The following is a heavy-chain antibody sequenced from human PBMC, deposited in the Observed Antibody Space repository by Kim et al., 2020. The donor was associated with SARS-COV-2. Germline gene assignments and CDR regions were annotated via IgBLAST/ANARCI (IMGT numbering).Heavy chain of an antibody. CDR3: ARSIGFGEQKGVTFDY. CDR2: INPSGGST. V-gene: IGHV1-46*01. D-gene: IGHD3-10*01. Sequence: ASVKVSCKASGYTFTSYYMHWVRQAPGQGLEWMGIINPSGGSTSYAQKFQDRVTMTRDTSTSTVYMELSSLRSEDTAVYYCARSIGFGEQKGVTFDYWGQGTLVTVSS. J-gene: IGHJ4*02. CDR1: GYTFTSYY.